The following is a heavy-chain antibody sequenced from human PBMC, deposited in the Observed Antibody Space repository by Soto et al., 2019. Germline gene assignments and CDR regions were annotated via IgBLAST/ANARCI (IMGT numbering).Heavy chain of an antibody. V-gene: IGHV2-5*02. Sequence: QITLKESGPTLVKPTQTLTLTCTFSGFSLSTSGVGVGWIRQPPGKALEWLALIYWDDDKRYSPSLKSRLTITQDTSKTPVVLTMINMDPVDTATYYCAHYFYCVTDYWGQGTLVTVSS. CDR3: AHYFYCVTDY. D-gene: IGHD3-10*02. CDR2: IYWDDDK. J-gene: IGHJ4*02. CDR1: GFSLSTSGVG.